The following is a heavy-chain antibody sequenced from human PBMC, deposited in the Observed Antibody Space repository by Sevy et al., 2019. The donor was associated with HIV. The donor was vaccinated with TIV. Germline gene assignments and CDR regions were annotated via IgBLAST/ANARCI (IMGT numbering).Heavy chain of an antibody. CDR2: IYSGGST. J-gene: IGHJ4*02. CDR1: GFTVSSNY. D-gene: IGHD4-17*01. V-gene: IGHV3-53*01. CDR3: ASRDYGGNSGVFDY. Sequence: GGSLRLSCAASGFTVSSNYMSWVRQAPGKGLEWVSVIYSGGSTYYADSVKCRFTISRDNSKNTLYLQMNSLRAEDTAVYYCASRDYGGNSGVFDYWGQGTLVTVSS.